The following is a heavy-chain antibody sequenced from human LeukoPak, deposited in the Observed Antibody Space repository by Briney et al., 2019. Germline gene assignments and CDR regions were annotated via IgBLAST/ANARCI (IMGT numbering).Heavy chain of an antibody. CDR3: ARHRRVTMVRGVGIMDV. Sequence: PSETLSLTCTVSGGSISSSSYYWGWIRQPPGKGLEWIGSIYYSGSTYYNPSLKSRVTISVDTSKNQFSLKLSSVTAADTAVYYWARHRRVTMVRGVGIMDVWGQGTTVTVSS. V-gene: IGHV4-39*01. J-gene: IGHJ6*02. D-gene: IGHD3-10*01. CDR1: GGSISSSSYY. CDR2: IYYSGST.